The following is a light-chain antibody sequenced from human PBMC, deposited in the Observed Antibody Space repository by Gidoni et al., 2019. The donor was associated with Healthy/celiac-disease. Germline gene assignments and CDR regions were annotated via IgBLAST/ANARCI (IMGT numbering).Light chain of an antibody. CDR3: QQRSNWPRGGT. V-gene: IGKV3-11*01. CDR1: QSVSSY. CDR2: DAS. Sequence: EIVLTQSTATLSLSPGERATLSCRASQSVSSYLAWYQQKPGQAPRLLIYDASNRATGIPARFSGSGSGTDFTLTISSLEPEDFAVYYCQQRSNWPRGGTFGGGTKVEIK. J-gene: IGKJ4*01.